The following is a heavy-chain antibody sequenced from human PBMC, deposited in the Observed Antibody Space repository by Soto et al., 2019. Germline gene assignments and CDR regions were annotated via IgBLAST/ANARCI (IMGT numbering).Heavy chain of an antibody. Sequence: QVQLQESGPGLVKASETLSLTCAVSGYSISSGYYWGWLRQPPGKGVEWIGSIDDGGSTYYNPSLNSRVTLSIDMSNNHASLILNSVPAADTAVYYCARVGPWVPYYYDSTPYTFENWFDPWGQGTLVTVSS. CDR3: ARVGPWVPYYYDSTPYTFENWFDP. CDR2: IDDGGST. J-gene: IGHJ5*02. V-gene: IGHV4-38-2*01. D-gene: IGHD3-22*01. CDR1: GYSISSGYY.